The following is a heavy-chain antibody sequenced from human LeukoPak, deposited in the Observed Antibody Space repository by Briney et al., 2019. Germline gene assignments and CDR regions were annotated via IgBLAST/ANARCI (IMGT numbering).Heavy chain of an antibody. Sequence: PGASVKVSCKAFGYTFTTYYMHWVRQAPGQGLEWMGIITPSDGHTKYAQKLQGRVIMTRDTSTSTVYMELSSLRSEDTAVYYCAREFVETFYFDPWGQGTLVTVSS. D-gene: IGHD2/OR15-2a*01. J-gene: IGHJ5*02. CDR2: ITPSDGHT. CDR1: GYTFTTYY. CDR3: AREFVETFYFDP. V-gene: IGHV1-46*04.